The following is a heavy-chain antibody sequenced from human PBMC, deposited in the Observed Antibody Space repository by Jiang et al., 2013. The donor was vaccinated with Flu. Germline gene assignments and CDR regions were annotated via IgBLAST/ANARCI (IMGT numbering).Heavy chain of an antibody. CDR2: TYYRSKWYN. CDR3: ARDCGGDCPTYYYYGMDV. V-gene: IGHV6-1*01. J-gene: IGHJ6*02. CDR1: GDSVSSNSAA. Sequence: QTLSLTCAISGDSVSSNSAAWNWIRQSPSRGLEWLGRTYYRSKWYNDYAVSVKSRITINPDTSKNQFSLQLNSVTPEDTAVYYCARDCGGDCPTYYYYGMDVWGQGTTVTVSS. D-gene: IGHD2-21*02.